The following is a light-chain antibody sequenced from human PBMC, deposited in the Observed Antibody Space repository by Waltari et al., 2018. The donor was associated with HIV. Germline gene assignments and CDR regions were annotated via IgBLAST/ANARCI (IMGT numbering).Light chain of an antibody. CDR2: DVS. CDR3: SSYTSSSTVV. J-gene: IGLJ2*01. V-gene: IGLV2-14*01. Sequence: QSALTQPASVSGSPGQSITISCTGTSRDVGGYNYVFWYQQHPGKAPKLMIYDVSNRPSGVSNRFSGSKSGNTASLTISGLQAEDEADYYCSSYTSSSTVVFGGGTNLTVL. CDR1: SRDVGGYNY.